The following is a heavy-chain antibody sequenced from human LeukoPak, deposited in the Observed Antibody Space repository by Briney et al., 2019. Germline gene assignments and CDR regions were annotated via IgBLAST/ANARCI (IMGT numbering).Heavy chain of an antibody. CDR2: ITTSDGNT. D-gene: IGHD3-22*01. V-gene: IGHV3-23*01. Sequence: GGSLRLSCAASGFTFSSYTMSWVRQAPGKGLEWVSTITTSDGNTYYADSVKGRFTVSRDNSKNTLYLQMNSLRAEDTAVYDCAKGFYDSSGYYYDAFDIWGQGTMVTVSS. CDR3: AKGFYDSSGYYYDAFDI. CDR1: GFTFSSYT. J-gene: IGHJ3*02.